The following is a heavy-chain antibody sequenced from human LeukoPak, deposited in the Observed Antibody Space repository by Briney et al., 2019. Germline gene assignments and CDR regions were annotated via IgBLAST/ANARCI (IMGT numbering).Heavy chain of an antibody. Sequence: SETLSLTCTVSGGSISSNSYYWGWIRQPPGKGLEWIGNIFYSGSTYYHPSLKSRVTISVDTSKNQFSLKLSSVTAADTAVYYCARCGDYSSGWWEIYYYYGMDVWGQGTTVTVSS. J-gene: IGHJ6*02. CDR1: GGSISSNSYY. D-gene: IGHD6-19*01. CDR2: IFYSGST. CDR3: ARCGDYSSGWWEIYYYYGMDV. V-gene: IGHV4-39*01.